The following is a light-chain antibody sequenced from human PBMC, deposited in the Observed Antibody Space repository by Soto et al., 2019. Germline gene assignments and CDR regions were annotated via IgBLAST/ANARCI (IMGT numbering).Light chain of an antibody. CDR3: QQRSNWPPAT. Sequence: EIVLTQSPATLSLSPGERANLSCRASQSVSSYLAWYQQKPGQAPRLLIYDASNRATGIPARFSGSGSGTDFTLTISSLEPEDFAVYYCQQRSNWPPATFGQGTKLEIK. V-gene: IGKV3-11*01. CDR1: QSVSSY. J-gene: IGKJ2*01. CDR2: DAS.